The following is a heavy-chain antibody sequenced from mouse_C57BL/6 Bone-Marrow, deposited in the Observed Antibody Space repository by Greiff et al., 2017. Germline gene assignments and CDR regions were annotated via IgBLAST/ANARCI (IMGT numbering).Heavy chain of an antibody. CDR1: GYTFTSYW. V-gene: IGHV1-52*01. CDR3: ARRRELGRGKWYFDV. Sequence: QLQQPGAELVRPGSSVKLSCKASGYTFTSYWMHWVKQRPIQGLEWIGNIDPSDSETHYNQKFKDKATLTVDKSSSTAYMQLSSLTSEDSAVYYWARRRELGRGKWYFDVWGTGTTVTVSS. CDR2: IDPSDSET. J-gene: IGHJ1*03. D-gene: IGHD4-1*01.